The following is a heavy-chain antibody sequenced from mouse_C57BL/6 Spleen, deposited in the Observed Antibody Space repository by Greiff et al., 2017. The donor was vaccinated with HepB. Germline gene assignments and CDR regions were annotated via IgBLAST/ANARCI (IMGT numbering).Heavy chain of an antibody. CDR2: ITHSGET. Sequence: QVQLQQSGPGLVKPSQSLFLTCSITGFPITSGYYWIWIRQSPGKPLEWMGYITHSGETFYNPSLQSPISITRETSKNQFFLQLNSVTTEDTAMYYCAGDPLWLRRFAYWGQGTLVTVSA. CDR1: GFPITSGYY. J-gene: IGHJ3*01. CDR3: AGDPLWLRRFAY. V-gene: IGHV12-3*01. D-gene: IGHD2-2*01.